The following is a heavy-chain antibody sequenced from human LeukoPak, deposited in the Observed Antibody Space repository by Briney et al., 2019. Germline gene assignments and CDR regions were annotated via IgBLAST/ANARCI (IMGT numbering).Heavy chain of an antibody. CDR1: GYSFTSYW. D-gene: IGHD3-10*01. Sequence: GESLKICWKGAGYSFTSYWIGWGREMPGKGLEWVWIIYPGDADTRYSPYFQGTVAISDDKFISTASLQWSSLKASDTAMYYCASRVIDYYGSGSSYNVQGFDYWGQGTLVTVSS. V-gene: IGHV5-51*01. J-gene: IGHJ4*02. CDR3: ASRVIDYYGSGSSYNVQGFDY. CDR2: IYPGDADT.